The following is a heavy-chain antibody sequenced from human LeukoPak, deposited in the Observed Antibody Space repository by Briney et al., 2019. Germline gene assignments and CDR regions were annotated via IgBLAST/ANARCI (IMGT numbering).Heavy chain of an antibody. Sequence: ASVKVSCKASGYTFTSYYLHWVRRAPGQGLEWMGMINPSEDSTNYAQKLQGRVTMTRDTSTSTVYMELSSLRSEDTAVYYCAREMAGGYFDYWGQGILVTVSS. CDR1: GYTFTSYY. V-gene: IGHV1-46*01. J-gene: IGHJ4*02. CDR3: AREMAGGYFDY. CDR2: INPSEDST. D-gene: IGHD5-24*01.